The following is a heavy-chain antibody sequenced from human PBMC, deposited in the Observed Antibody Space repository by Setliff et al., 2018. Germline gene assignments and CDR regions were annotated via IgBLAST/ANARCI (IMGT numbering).Heavy chain of an antibody. CDR3: AKYTRVVTTTCFDY. D-gene: IGHD2-15*01. J-gene: IGHJ4*02. Sequence: ASVKVSCKTSGYAFPFYYLHWVRQAPGQGLEWMGRINPNSGGTNYAQRFQGRVTMTRDTSITTVYMELNILRAEDTAVYYCAKYTRVVTTTCFDYWGQGTLVTVSS. V-gene: IGHV1-2*06. CDR1: GYAFPFYY. CDR2: INPNSGGT.